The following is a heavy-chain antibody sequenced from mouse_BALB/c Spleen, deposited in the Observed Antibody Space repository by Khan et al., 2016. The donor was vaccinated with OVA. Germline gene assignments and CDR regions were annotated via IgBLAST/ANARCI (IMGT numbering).Heavy chain of an antibody. Sequence: FHLHESGPFLVKPSQSLSLTCTVTGYSITIYYSWNWLRQFPGNKLEWMGYISSTGSTSSTPSLKSRISITRDTSQNQFFLHLNSVTTEDTATYYWARSLYYSDSYAMDYWGQGTSVTVSS. CDR1: GYSITIYYS. CDR3: ARSLYYSDSYAMDY. J-gene: IGHJ4*01. V-gene: IGHV3-2*02. CDR2: ISSTGST. D-gene: IGHD2-13*01.